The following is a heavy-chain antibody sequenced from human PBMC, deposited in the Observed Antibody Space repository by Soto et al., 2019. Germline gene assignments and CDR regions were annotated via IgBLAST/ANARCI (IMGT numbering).Heavy chain of an antibody. Sequence: TGGSLRLSCAASGFSVSGSYMGWVRQAPGKGLEWVGFIRSKASGGTTEDAASVKGRFTISRDDSKDIAYLQMNSLKTEDTAIYYCSRGSGWTDSWGQGTLVTVSS. J-gene: IGHJ4*02. CDR2: IRSKASGGTT. D-gene: IGHD6-19*01. CDR3: SRGSGWTDS. V-gene: IGHV3-49*04. CDR1: GFSVSGSY.